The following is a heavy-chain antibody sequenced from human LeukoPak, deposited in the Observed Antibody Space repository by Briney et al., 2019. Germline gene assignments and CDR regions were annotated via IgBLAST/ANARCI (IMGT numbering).Heavy chain of an antibody. J-gene: IGHJ4*02. CDR2: IRQDGSEK. CDR3: ARDSPTFYSDY. D-gene: IGHD3-3*02. Sequence: GGSLRLSCAASGFTFSSYWMSWVRKAPGKGLEWVANIRQDGSEKYYVASVKGRFTISRDNAKNSLYLQMSSLRAEDTAVYYCARDSPTFYSDYWGQGTLVTVSS. CDR1: GFTFSSYW. V-gene: IGHV3-7*01.